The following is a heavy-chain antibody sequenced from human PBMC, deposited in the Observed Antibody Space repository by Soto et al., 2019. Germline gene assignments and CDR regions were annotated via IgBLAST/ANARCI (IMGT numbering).Heavy chain of an antibody. J-gene: IGHJ4*02. CDR2: VYPRDSDT. Sequence: GESLKISCKASGYIFIDYWIGWVRQMPGKGLEWMGIVYPRDSDTRYSPSFQGQVTISADRSTGTAFLQWRSLKASDTALYYCARPPLPGYSIHFNSWGQGTLVTVSS. CDR3: ARPPLPGYSIHFNS. D-gene: IGHD2-15*01. V-gene: IGHV5-51*01. CDR1: GYIFIDYW.